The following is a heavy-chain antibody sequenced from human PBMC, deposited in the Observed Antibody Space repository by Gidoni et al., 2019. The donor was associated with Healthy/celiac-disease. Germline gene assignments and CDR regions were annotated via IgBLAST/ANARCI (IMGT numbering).Heavy chain of an antibody. D-gene: IGHD4-17*01. J-gene: IGHJ6*02. CDR2: ISGSGGST. Sequence: EVQLLESEGGLVQPGGSLRLSCAASGVTFSSYAMSWVRQAPGKGLEWVSAISGSGGSTYYADSVKGRFTISRDNSKNTLYLQMNSLRAEDTAVYYCAKGFLYGDHPGYYYGMDVWGQGTTVTVSS. V-gene: IGHV3-23*01. CDR3: AKGFLYGDHPGYYYGMDV. CDR1: GVTFSSYA.